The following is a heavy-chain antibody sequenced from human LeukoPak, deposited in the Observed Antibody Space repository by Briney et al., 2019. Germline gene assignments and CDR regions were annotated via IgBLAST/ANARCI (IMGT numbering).Heavy chain of an antibody. Sequence: SGTLSLTCAVSGGSISSRNWWSWVRQPPGKGLEWIGEIYHSGSTNYNPSLKSRVTISVDTSKNQFSLKLSSVTAADTAVYYCARDPAAAGTVSVNWFDPWGQGTLVTVSS. V-gene: IGHV4-4*02. CDR3: ARDPAAAGTVSVNWFDP. CDR2: IYHSGST. D-gene: IGHD6-13*01. J-gene: IGHJ5*02. CDR1: GGSISSRNW.